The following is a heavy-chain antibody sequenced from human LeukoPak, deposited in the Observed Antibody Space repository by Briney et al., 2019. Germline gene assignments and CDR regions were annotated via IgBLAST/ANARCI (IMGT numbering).Heavy chain of an antibody. D-gene: IGHD3-3*01. Sequence: SQTLSLTCAVSGGSISSGGYSWSWIRQPPGKGLEWIGYIYHSGSTYYNPSLKSRVTISVDTSKNQFSLKLSSVTAADTAVYYCAGYVLRFLEWLGGYYYGMDVWGQGTTVTVSS. CDR2: IYHSGST. CDR1: GGSISSGGYS. V-gene: IGHV4-30-2*01. J-gene: IGHJ6*02. CDR3: AGYVLRFLEWLGGYYYGMDV.